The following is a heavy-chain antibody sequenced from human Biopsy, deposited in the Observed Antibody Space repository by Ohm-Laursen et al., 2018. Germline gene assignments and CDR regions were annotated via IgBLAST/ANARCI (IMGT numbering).Heavy chain of an antibody. CDR2: IIPMLGTV. J-gene: IGHJ1*01. CDR1: GGTFSKYG. Sequence: SVKVSCKASGGTFSKYGISWVRQAPGQGLEWMGGIIPMLGTVQYARRLRGRVTITADKATSTAYMELSSLGSDDTAVYYCATKLTGYFHHWGQGTLVIVSS. V-gene: IGHV1-69*10. CDR3: ATKLTGYFHH. D-gene: IGHD3-9*01.